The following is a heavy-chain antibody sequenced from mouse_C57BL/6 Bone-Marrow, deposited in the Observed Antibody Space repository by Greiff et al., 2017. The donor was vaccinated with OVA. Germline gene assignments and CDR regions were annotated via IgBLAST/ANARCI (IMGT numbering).Heavy chain of an antibody. Sequence: KPGAEGGERGAAGKGGGRSGGYTFTGYWMQWVKQRCGQGLEWIGEIDPSDSYTNYNQKFKGKATLTVDTSSSTAYMQLSSLTSEDSAVYCCASAVFAYWGQGTLVTVSA. CDR2: IDPSDSYT. CDR3: ASAVFAY. CDR1: GYTFTGYW. V-gene: IGHV1-50*01. J-gene: IGHJ3*01.